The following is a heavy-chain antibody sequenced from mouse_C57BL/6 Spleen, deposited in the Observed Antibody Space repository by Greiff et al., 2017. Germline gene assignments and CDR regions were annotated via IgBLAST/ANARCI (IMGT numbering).Heavy chain of an antibody. Sequence: EVKLVESEGGLVQPGSSMKLSCTASGFTFSDYYMAWVRQVPEKGLQWVANINYDGSSTYYLDSVKSRFIISRDNAKNILCLQMSSLKSEDTATYYCARAAGRAMDYWGPGTSVTVSA. V-gene: IGHV5-16*01. D-gene: IGHD1-2*01. J-gene: IGHJ4*01. CDR2: INYDGSST. CDR3: ARAAGRAMDY. CDR1: GFTFSDYY.